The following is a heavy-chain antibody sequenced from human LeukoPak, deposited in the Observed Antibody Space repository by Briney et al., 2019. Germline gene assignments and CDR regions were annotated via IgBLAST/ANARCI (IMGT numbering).Heavy chain of an antibody. D-gene: IGHD3-3*01. Sequence: SETLSLTCTVSGGSISNYYWSWIRQPPGKGLEWIGYISYSGSTNYNPSLKSRVTISVDTSKGQFSLKLTSVTAADTAVYYCASGTIFGAYYGMDVWGQGTTVTVSS. J-gene: IGHJ6*02. CDR3: ASGTIFGAYYGMDV. CDR1: GGSISNYY. CDR2: ISYSGST. V-gene: IGHV4-59*01.